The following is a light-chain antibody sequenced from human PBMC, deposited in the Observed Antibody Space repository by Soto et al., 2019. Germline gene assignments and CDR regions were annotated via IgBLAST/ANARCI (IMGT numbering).Light chain of an antibody. V-gene: IGKV3-20*01. CDR2: GAS. CDR3: QQYGSSPLT. J-gene: IGKJ4*01. Sequence: EIVLTQSPGTLSLSPGERATLSCRASQSFISSYLAWYQQKPGQAPRLLIYGASSRATGIPDRFSGSGSGTDFTLTISRLEPEDFAVYYCQQYGSSPLTFGGGTKVDI. CDR1: QSFISSY.